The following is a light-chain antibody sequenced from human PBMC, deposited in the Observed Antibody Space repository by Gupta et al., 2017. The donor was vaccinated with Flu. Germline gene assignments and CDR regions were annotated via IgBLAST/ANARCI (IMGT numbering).Light chain of an antibody. CDR1: QGISNY. J-gene: IGKJ1*01. Sequence: EIQITQSPTSLSASVGDRVTITRRASQGISNYLAWFQQKPGEAPKSLHYGASTVRPGVPSNFSSSGSATDFTLTISSRQPEDFVNYYCQRDSVHPRTFGQGTKVEIK. V-gene: IGKV1-16*02. CDR3: QRDSVHPRT. CDR2: GAS.